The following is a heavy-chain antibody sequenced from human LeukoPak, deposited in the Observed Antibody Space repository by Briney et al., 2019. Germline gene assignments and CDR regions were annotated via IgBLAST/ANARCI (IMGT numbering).Heavy chain of an antibody. CDR3: ASGLYYYDSSGYYADDAFDI. D-gene: IGHD3-22*01. Sequence: PGGSLRLSCAASGFTFSSYSMNWVRQAPGKGLEWVSYISSSSSTIYYADSVKGRFTISRDNAKNSLYLQMNSLRAEDTAVYYCASGLYYYDSSGYYADDAFDIWGHGTMVTVSS. CDR2: ISSSSSTI. J-gene: IGHJ3*02. CDR1: GFTFSSYS. V-gene: IGHV3-48*04.